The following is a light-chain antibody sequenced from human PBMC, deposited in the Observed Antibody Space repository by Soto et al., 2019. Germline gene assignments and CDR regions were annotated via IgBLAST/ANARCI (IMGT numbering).Light chain of an antibody. CDR2: GAS. V-gene: IGKV3-20*01. CDR1: QSVSNNY. J-gene: IGKJ1*01. Sequence: EIVLTQSPGTLSLSTGERATLSCRASQSVSNNYLAWYQQKPGQAPRPLIYGASNRATGIPDRFSGSGSGTDSTLTISRLEPEDFAVYYCQQYGSSGTFGQGTKVDI. CDR3: QQYGSSGT.